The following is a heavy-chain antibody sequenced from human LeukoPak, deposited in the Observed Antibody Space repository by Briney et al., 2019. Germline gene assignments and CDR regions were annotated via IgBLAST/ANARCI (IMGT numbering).Heavy chain of an antibody. CDR3: ARLGGLGALDY. D-gene: IGHD1-26*01. V-gene: IGHV4-59*08. CDR1: GGSISIYY. Sequence: SETLSLTCTVSGGSISIYYWSWIRQPPGKGLEWIGHIYDSGSTNYNPSLKSRVTISVDTSKNQFTLKLSSVTAADTAVYYCARLGGLGALDYWGQGTLVTVSS. J-gene: IGHJ4*02. CDR2: IYDSGST.